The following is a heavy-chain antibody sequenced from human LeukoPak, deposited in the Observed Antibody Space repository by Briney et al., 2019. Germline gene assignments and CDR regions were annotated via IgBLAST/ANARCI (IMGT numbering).Heavy chain of an antibody. D-gene: IGHD5-18*01. CDR1: GFSLSTTGVG. V-gene: IGHV2-5*02. Sequence: SGPTLVNPTQTLTLTCTFSGFSLSTTGVGVGWTRQPPGKALEWLALIYWDNDKPYSPSLKSRLTITKDTSKNQVVLTMTNMDPVDTATYYCAHTPPGRTQIWLRYFQHWGQGTLVTVSS. J-gene: IGHJ1*01. CDR2: IYWDNDK. CDR3: AHTPPGRTQIWLRYFQH.